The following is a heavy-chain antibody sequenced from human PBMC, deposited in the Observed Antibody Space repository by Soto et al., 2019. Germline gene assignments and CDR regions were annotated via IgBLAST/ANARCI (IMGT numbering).Heavy chain of an antibody. CDR1: GFTFSSYA. J-gene: IGHJ6*02. Sequence: GGSLRLSCAASGFTFSSYAMHWVRQAPGKGLEWVAVISYDGSNKYYADSVKGRFTISRDNSKNTLCLQMNSLRAEDTAVYHCARVASHYYYGMDVWGQGTTVTVSS. CDR3: ARVASHYYYGMDV. CDR2: ISYDGSNK. V-gene: IGHV3-30-3*01.